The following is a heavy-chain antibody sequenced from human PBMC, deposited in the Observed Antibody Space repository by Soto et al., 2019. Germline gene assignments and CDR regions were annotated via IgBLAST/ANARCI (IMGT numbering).Heavy chain of an antibody. CDR1: GGSFSGYY. CDR2: INHSGST. V-gene: IGHV4-34*01. D-gene: IGHD3-3*01. J-gene: IGHJ5*02. Sequence: SETLSLTCAVYGGSFSGYYWSWIRQPPGKGLEWIGEINHSGSTNYNPSLKSRVTISVDTSKNQFSLKLSSVTAADTAVYYCARESRFLEWLLLRGWFDPWGQGTLVTVSS. CDR3: ARESRFLEWLLLRGWFDP.